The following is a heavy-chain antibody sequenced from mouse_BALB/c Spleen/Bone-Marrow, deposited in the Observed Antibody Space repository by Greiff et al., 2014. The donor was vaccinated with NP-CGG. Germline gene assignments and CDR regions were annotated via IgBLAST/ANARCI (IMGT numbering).Heavy chain of an antibody. J-gene: IGHJ4*01. Sequence: QVQLKESGPGLVAPSQSLSITCTVSGFSLTNCGVHWVRQPPEKGLEWLGVIWADGSTNYNSALMSRLSISKDNSKSQVFFKMNSLQTDDTAMYYCARITTATGAMDYWGQGTSVTVSS. CDR1: GFSLTNCG. CDR2: IWADGST. D-gene: IGHD1-2*01. CDR3: ARITTATGAMDY. V-gene: IGHV2-9*02.